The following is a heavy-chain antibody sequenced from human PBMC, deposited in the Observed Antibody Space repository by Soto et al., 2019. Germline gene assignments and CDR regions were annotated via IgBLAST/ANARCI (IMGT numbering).Heavy chain of an antibody. CDR1: GFTFTSYA. Sequence: EVRLLESGGGLVQPGGSLRLSCAASGFTFTSYAMTWVRQAPGKGLKWVSAISGSGDSTYYADSVKGRFTVSRDNSKNMLYLQMNRLRAEDTAVYYCAKEGLVAATLNWFDPWGQGTLVIVSS. CDR3: AKEGLVAATLNWFDP. V-gene: IGHV3-23*01. CDR2: ISGSGDST. D-gene: IGHD2-15*01. J-gene: IGHJ5*02.